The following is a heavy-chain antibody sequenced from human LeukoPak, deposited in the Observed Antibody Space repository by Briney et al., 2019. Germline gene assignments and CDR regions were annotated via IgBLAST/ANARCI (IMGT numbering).Heavy chain of an antibody. CDR2: IIPIFGTA. J-gene: IGHJ5*02. D-gene: IGHD1-20*01. CDR1: GGTFSGYA. Sequence: ASVKVSCKASGGTFSGYAISWVRQAPGQGLEWMGGIIPIFGTANYAQKFQGRVTITTDESTSTDYMELSSLRSEDTAVYYCASNFLTGENWFDPWGQGTLVTVSS. CDR3: ASNFLTGENWFDP. V-gene: IGHV1-69*05.